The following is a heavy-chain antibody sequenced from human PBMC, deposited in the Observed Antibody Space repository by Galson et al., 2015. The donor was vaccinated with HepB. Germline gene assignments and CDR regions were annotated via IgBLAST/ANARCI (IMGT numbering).Heavy chain of an antibody. J-gene: IGHJ3*02. D-gene: IGHD3-9*01. CDR1: GYTFTSYA. CDR2: INTNTGNP. CDR3: ARVEYDILTGYPYDAFHI. Sequence: SVKVSCKASGYTFTSYAMNWVRQAPGQGLEWMGWINTNTGNPTYAQGFTGRFVFSLDTSVSTAYLQISSLKAEDTAVYYCARVEYDILTGYPYDAFHIWGQRTMVTVSS. V-gene: IGHV7-4-1*02.